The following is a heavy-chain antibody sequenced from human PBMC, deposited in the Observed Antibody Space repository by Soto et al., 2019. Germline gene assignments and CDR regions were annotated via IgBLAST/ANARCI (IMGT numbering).Heavy chain of an antibody. J-gene: IGHJ4*02. CDR1: GYTFTSYG. V-gene: IGHV1-18*01. CDR2: ISAYNGNT. CDR3: AGDPLRDYVWGSYRSDY. D-gene: IGHD3-16*02. Sequence: ASVKVSCKASGYTFTSYGISWVRQAPGQGLEWMGWISAYNGNTNYAQKLQGRVTMTTDTSTSTAYMELRSLRSDDTAVYYCAGDPLRDYVWGSYRSDYWGQGTLVTVSS.